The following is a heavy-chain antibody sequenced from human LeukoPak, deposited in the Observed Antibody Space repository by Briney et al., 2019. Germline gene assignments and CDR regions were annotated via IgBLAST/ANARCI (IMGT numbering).Heavy chain of an antibody. CDR3: ASGIAAAGGGNWFDP. V-gene: IGHV1-46*01. Sequence: ASVKVSCKASGYTFTSYYMHWVRQAPGQGLEWMGIINPSGGSTSYAQKFQGRVTMTRDTSTSTVYMELSSLRSEDTAVYYCASGIAAAGGGNWFDPWGQGTLVTVSS. D-gene: IGHD6-13*01. CDR2: INPSGGST. CDR1: GYTFTSYY. J-gene: IGHJ5*02.